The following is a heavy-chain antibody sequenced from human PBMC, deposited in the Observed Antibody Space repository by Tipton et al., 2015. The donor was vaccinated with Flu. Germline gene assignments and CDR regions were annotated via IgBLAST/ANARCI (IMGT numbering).Heavy chain of an antibody. Sequence: TLSLTCTVSGGSISSYYWSWIRQPPGKGLEWIGYIYYSGSTNYNPSLKSRVTISVDTSKNQFSLKLSSVTAADTAVYYCARDSHITGTTGALDIWGQGTMVTVSS. D-gene: IGHD1-20*01. CDR2: IYYSGST. V-gene: IGHV4-59*01. CDR3: ARDSHITGTTGALDI. CDR1: GGSISSYY. J-gene: IGHJ3*02.